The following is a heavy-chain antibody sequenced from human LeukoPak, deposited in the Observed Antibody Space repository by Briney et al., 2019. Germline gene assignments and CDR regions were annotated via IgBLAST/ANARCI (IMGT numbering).Heavy chain of an antibody. CDR1: GYTFTSNF. CDR2: INPNSGGT. V-gene: IGHV1-2*02. J-gene: IGHJ1*01. CDR3: ARGSFSADAPLVLDYF. D-gene: IGHD5-18*01. Sequence: ASVKVSCKASGYTFTSNFIHWVRQAPGQGLEWMGWINPNSGGTNYAQKFQGRVTMTRDTSISTAYMELSRLKSDDTAVYYCARGSFSADAPLVLDYF.